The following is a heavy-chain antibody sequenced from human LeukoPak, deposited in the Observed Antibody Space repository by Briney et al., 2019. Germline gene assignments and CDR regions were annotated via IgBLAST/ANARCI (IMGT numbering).Heavy chain of an antibody. CDR3: AKAGIGVVGYFDY. CDR1: GFTFNSYA. J-gene: IGHJ4*02. CDR2: IRGSGGGT. Sequence: GGSLRLSCAASGFTFNSYAMSWVRRAPGKGLEWVSAIRGSGGGTYYADSVKGRFTISRDNSKNTLYLQMNSLRDEDTALYYCAKAGIGVVGYFDYWGQGTLVTVSS. D-gene: IGHD6-19*01. V-gene: IGHV3-23*01.